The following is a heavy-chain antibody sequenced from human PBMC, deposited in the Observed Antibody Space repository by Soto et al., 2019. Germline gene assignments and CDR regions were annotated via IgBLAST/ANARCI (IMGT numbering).Heavy chain of an antibody. J-gene: IGHJ6*02. D-gene: IGHD5-12*01. Sequence: QVQLVQSGAEVKKPGASVKVSCKASGYTFTSYGISWVRQAPGQGLEWMGWISAYNGNTNYAQRLQGRVTMTTDTSTSTLYMELRPLRSDGTAVYYCARDVRGHYYYYGMDVWGQGTTVTVSS. V-gene: IGHV1-18*01. CDR1: GYTFTSYG. CDR2: ISAYNGNT. CDR3: ARDVRGHYYYYGMDV.